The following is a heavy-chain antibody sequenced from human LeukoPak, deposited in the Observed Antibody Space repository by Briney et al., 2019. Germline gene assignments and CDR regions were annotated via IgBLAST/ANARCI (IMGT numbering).Heavy chain of an antibody. CDR2: RWYDGNNK. V-gene: IGHV3-33*01. Sequence: GGPLRLSCGASGFNFNNYGVHWVRQAPGKGLEWLATRWYDGNNKCYANSVKGRFTIAKYSSNNSLYLQLNSLRFDDTAVYYGARGNSYFYSWFDPWGQGTLVTVSS. J-gene: IGHJ5*02. D-gene: IGHD3-10*01. CDR1: GFNFNNYG. CDR3: ARGNSYFYSWFDP.